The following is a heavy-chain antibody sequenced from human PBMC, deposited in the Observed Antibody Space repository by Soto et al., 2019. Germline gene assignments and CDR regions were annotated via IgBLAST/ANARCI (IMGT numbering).Heavy chain of an antibody. Sequence: ASVKVSCKAPGYTFTSYDINWVRQATGQGLEWMRWMNPNSGNTGYAQKYQGRVTMTRNTSISTAYMELSSLRSEDTAVYYCARGQGKIYYDFWSRYSKYWFDPWGQGTLVTVSS. D-gene: IGHD3-3*01. J-gene: IGHJ5*02. V-gene: IGHV1-8*01. CDR3: ARGQGKIYYDFWSRYSKYWFDP. CDR2: MNPNSGNT. CDR1: GYTFTSYD.